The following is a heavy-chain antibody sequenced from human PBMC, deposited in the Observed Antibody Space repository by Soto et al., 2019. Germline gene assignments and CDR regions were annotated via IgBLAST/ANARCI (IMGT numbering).Heavy chain of an antibody. CDR2: IYYSGST. CDR1: GGSISSSSYY. J-gene: IGHJ4*02. V-gene: IGHV4-39*01. Sequence: SETLSLTCTVSGGSISSSSYYWGWIRQPPGKGLEWVGSIYYSGSTYYNPSLKSRVTISVDTSKNQFSLKLSSVTAADTAVYYCARAGMATIVSYFDYWGQGTLVTVSS. CDR3: ARAGMATIVSYFDY. D-gene: IGHD5-12*01.